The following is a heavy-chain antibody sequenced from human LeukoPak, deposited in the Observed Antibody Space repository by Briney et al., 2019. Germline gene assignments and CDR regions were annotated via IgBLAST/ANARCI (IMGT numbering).Heavy chain of an antibody. J-gene: IGHJ3*02. D-gene: IGHD6-19*01. CDR3: ARPRQWLVAFDI. CDR1: GGSISSSSYY. V-gene: IGHV4-39*01. CDR2: IYYSGST. Sequence: PSETLSLTCTVSGGSISSSSYYWGWIRQPPGKGLVGIGSIYYSGSTYYNPSLKSRVTISVDTSKNQFSLKLSSVTAADTAVYYCARPRQWLVAFDIWGQGTMVTVSS.